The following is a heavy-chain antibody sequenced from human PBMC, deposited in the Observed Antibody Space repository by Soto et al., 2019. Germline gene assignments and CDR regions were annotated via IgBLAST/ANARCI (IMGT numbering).Heavy chain of an antibody. D-gene: IGHD5-12*01. J-gene: IGHJ4*02. V-gene: IGHV2-26*02. CDR3: ARISRYGYDFDY. CDR1: GFSLSRADVG. Sequence: SGPTLVNPTETLTLTCTVSGFSLSRADVGVSWIRQPPGKAPEWLAHIFSNDEKSYSTSLKSSLTISKDTSKSQVFLIMTNLDPVDTATYYCARISRYGYDFDYWGQGTLVTVSS. CDR2: IFSNDEK.